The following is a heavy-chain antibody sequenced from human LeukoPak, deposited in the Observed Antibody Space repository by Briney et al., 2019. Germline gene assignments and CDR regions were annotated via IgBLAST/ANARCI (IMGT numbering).Heavy chain of an antibody. J-gene: IGHJ5*02. D-gene: IGHD3-10*01. CDR3: AKEGTPQVSTWYDL. CDR2: ISYAGGTQ. V-gene: IGHV3-30*18. CDR1: GVTLSPYG. Sequence: GMSLRLSCAASGVTLSPYGMHWVRQAPGKGLEWVAVISYAGGTQHYADSVKGRFIISRDNPRNTLYLQMNILRTEDTAVYYCAKEGTPQVSTWYDLWGQGTHVTVSS.